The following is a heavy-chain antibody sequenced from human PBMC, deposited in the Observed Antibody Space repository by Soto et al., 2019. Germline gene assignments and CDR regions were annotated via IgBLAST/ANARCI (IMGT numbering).Heavy chain of an antibody. V-gene: IGHV4-31*03. CDR2: IYYSGST. CDR3: AREVLEWLFFDY. J-gene: IGHJ4*02. Sequence: QVQLQESGPGLVKPSQTLSLTCTVSGGSISSGGYYWSWIRQHPGKGLEWIGYIYYSGSTYYNPSLKSRVTISVDTSKNQCSLKLSSVTAADTAVYYCAREVLEWLFFDYWGQGTLVTVSS. CDR1: GGSISSGGYY. D-gene: IGHD3-3*01.